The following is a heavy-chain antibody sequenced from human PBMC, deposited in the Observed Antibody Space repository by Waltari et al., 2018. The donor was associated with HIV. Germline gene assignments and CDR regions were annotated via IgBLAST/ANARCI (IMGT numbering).Heavy chain of an antibody. CDR1: KYTFASYG. CDR2: INTGDGST. J-gene: IGHJ4*02. Sequence: QVQLVQSGAEMRKPGASVKVSCTASKYTFASYGIHWLRQAPGQGLEWMGWINTGDGSTKYSQKFQGRFTITRDTSASTAYMQLSSRRSEDTAIYYCARELRFDIVFDYWGQGTLVTVSS. D-gene: IGHD5-12*01. CDR3: ARELRFDIVFDY. V-gene: IGHV1-3*04.